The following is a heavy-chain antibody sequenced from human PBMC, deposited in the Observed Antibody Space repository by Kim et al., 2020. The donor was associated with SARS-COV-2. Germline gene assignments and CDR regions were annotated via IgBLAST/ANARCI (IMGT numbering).Heavy chain of an antibody. J-gene: IGHJ4*02. V-gene: IGHV3-48*02. CDR3: ARDQYYYDSSGYYSKYYIDC. Sequence: RFTISRDNAKNSLYLQMNSLRDEDTAVYYCARDQYYYDSSGYYSKYYIDCWGQGTLVTVSS. D-gene: IGHD3-22*01.